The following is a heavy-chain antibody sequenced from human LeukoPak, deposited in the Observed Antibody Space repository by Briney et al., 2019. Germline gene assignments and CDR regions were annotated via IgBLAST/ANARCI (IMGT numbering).Heavy chain of an antibody. CDR3: ARLQLWQRGVYYMDV. Sequence: SQTLSLTCTVSGGSVSSGGYYWSWIRQPPGKGLEWIGYIYHSGSTYYNPSLKSRVSISVDKSKNQFSLKLSSVTAADTAVYYCARLQLWQRGVYYMDVWGKGTTVTVSS. V-gene: IGHV4-30-2*01. CDR2: IYHSGST. CDR1: GGSVSSGGYY. J-gene: IGHJ6*03. D-gene: IGHD5-18*01.